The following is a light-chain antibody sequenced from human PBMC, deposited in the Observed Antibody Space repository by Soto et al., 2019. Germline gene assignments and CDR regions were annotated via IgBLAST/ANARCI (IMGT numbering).Light chain of an antibody. Sequence: DIQMTQSPSSLSASFGDSVTLTSRASQNISTYLNWYQQKPGTAPKLXMYAASSLQSGVPSRFSGSGAGTDCTRTISSLQPEDFQTDDCQQSHTTTYTFGQGTKVDIK. CDR1: QNISTY. J-gene: IGKJ2*01. CDR3: QQSHTTTYT. V-gene: IGKV1-39*01. CDR2: AAS.